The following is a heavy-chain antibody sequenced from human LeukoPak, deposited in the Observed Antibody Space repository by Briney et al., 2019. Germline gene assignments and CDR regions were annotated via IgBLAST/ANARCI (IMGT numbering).Heavy chain of an antibody. CDR2: IYPGDYET. V-gene: IGHV5-51*01. J-gene: IGHJ4*02. CDR3: AIPPGYCGNDCSFDH. D-gene: IGHD2-21*02. CDR1: GYSFSNYW. Sequence: GESLKISCEGSGYSFSNYWTGWVRQMPGKGLEWMGIIYPGDYETRYSPSFQGLATISVDKSISTAYLQWSSLKASDTAMYYCAIPPGYCGNDCSFDHWGQGTLVTVSS.